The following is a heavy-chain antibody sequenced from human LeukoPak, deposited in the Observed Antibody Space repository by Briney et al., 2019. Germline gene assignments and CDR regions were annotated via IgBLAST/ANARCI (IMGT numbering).Heavy chain of an antibody. CDR3: ARDSDYYDSSGYYLNWFDP. CDR1: GFIFSSYS. CDR2: ISSSSSYI. Sequence: GGSLTLSCVASGFIFSSYSMNWVRQAAGKGLEWVSSISSSSSYIYYAGSVKGRFTIARDNAKNSLYLQMNSLRAEDTAVYYCARDSDYYDSSGYYLNWFDPWGQGTLVTVSS. D-gene: IGHD3-22*01. V-gene: IGHV3-21*01. J-gene: IGHJ5*02.